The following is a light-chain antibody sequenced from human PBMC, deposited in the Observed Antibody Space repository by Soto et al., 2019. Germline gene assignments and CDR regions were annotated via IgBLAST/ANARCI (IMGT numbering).Light chain of an antibody. V-gene: IGLV2-14*01. CDR1: SSDVGGYNY. CDR2: EVS. Sequence: QSALTQPASVSGSPGQSITISCTGTSSDVGGYNYVSWSHQHPGKAPKLMIYEVSNRPSGVSNRFSGSKSGNTASLTISGLQAEDEADYYCSSYTTTNTYVFGTGTKVTVL. J-gene: IGLJ1*01. CDR3: SSYTTTNTYV.